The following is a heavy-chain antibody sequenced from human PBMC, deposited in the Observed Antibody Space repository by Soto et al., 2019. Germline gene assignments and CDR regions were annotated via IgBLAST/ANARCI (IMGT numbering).Heavy chain of an antibody. Sequence: QVQLVQSGAELKKPGSSVRVSCTASGGTFNTFSINWVRQAPGQGLEWMGRIIPIFGTADYAQKFQARLTISADESTSTAYMELRSLRSGDAAMYYCANIGGGDRRWGQGTLVTVSS. CDR2: IIPIFGTA. J-gene: IGHJ1*01. V-gene: IGHV1-69*12. CDR3: ANIGGGDRR. D-gene: IGHD2-15*01. CDR1: GGTFNTFS.